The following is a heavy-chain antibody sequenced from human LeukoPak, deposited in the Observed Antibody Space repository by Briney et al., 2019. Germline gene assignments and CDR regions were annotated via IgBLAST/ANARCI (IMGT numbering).Heavy chain of an antibody. CDR3: ARSGSGDY. V-gene: IGHV4-34*01. D-gene: IGHD2-15*01. CDR2: INHSGST. CDR1: GGSFSGYY. J-gene: IGHJ4*02. Sequence: SETLSLTCAVYGGSFSGYYWSWIRQPPGKGLEWIGEINHSGSTNYNPSLKSRVTISVDTSKNQFSLRLSSVTAADTAVYFCARSGSGDYWGQGTLVTVSS.